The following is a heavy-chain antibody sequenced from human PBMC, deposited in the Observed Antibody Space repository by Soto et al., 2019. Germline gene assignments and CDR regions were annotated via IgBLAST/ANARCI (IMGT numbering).Heavy chain of an antibody. CDR1: GFTFSSYA. CDR3: AKDDGDYYYDSSGYYGDY. D-gene: IGHD3-22*01. Sequence: EVQLLESGGGLVQPGGSLRLSCAASGFTFSSYAMSWVRQAPGKGLEWVSAISGSGGSTYYADSVKGRFNISRDNSKNTLYLRMSSRRADDTAVYYCAKDDGDYYYDSSGYYGDYWGQGTLVTVSS. CDR2: ISGSGGST. V-gene: IGHV3-23*01. J-gene: IGHJ4*02.